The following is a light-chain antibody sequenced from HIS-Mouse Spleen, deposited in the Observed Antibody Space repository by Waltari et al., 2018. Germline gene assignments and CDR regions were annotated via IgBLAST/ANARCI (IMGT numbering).Light chain of an antibody. CDR3: CSYAGSSTWV. V-gene: IGLV2-23*01. Sequence: QSALTQPASVSGSPGQSITIPCTGTSSDVGGYYLVSWYQQPPGKAPKLMIYEGSKRPSGVSNRFSGSKSGNTASLTISGLQAEDEADYYCCSYAGSSTWVFGGGTKLTVL. J-gene: IGLJ3*02. CDR1: SSDVGGYYL. CDR2: EGS.